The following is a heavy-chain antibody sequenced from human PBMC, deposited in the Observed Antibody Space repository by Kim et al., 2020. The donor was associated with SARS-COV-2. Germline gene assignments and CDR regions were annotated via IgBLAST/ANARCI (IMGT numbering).Heavy chain of an antibody. V-gene: IGHV3-33*01. CDR3: ARDQAHRVGGWYQGVGY. D-gene: IGHD6-19*01. Sequence: GGSLRLSCAASGFTFSSYAMHWVRQAPGKGLEWVAIIWYDGSNKFYSDSVNGRFTISRDNSKTTLYLQMNSLRAEDTAVYYCARDQAHRVGGWYQGVGYWGQGTLVTVSS. CDR1: GFTFSSYA. J-gene: IGHJ4*02. CDR2: IWYDGSNK.